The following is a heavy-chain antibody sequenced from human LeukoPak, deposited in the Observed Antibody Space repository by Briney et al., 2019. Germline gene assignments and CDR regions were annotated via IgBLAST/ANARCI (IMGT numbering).Heavy chain of an antibody. V-gene: IGHV1-2*02. Sequence: ASVKVSCKASGYTFTGYYMHWVRQAPGQGLEWMGWINPNSGGTNYAQKFQGRVTMTRDTSISTAYMELSRLRSDDTAVYYCATEQVGYCSSTSCYLGYWGQGTLDTVSS. CDR2: INPNSGGT. D-gene: IGHD2-2*01. J-gene: IGHJ4*02. CDR3: ATEQVGYCSSTSCYLGY. CDR1: GYTFTGYY.